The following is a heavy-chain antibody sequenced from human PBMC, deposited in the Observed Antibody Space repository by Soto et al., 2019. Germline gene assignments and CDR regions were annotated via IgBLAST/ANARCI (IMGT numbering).Heavy chain of an antibody. CDR1: GFTFSSYA. V-gene: IGHV3-30-3*01. Sequence: QVQLVESGGGVVQPGRSLRLSCAASGFTFSSYAMHWVRQAPGKGLEWVAVISYDGSNKYYADSVKGRFTISRDNSKNTLYLQMNRLRAEDTAVYYCARGIVVVPAAMDIVATILDYWGQGTLVTVSS. D-gene: IGHD2-2*01. CDR2: ISYDGSNK. CDR3: ARGIVVVPAAMDIVATILDY. J-gene: IGHJ4*02.